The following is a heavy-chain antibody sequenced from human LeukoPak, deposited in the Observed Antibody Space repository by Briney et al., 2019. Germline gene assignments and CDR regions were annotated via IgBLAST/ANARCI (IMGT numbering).Heavy chain of an antibody. CDR2: VELDGSDS. CDR1: GFTFTSYW. J-gene: IGHJ4*02. D-gene: IGHD2-15*01. CDR3: ARDRGYCSGGTCRIHYFDY. Sequence: PGGSLRLSCAASGFTFTSYWMSWVRQAPGKGLEWVANVELDGSDSYHLGSVMGRFTISRDNAKNSLYLQMNSLRAEDTAVYYCARDRGYCSGGTCRIHYFDYWGQGTLVTVPS. V-gene: IGHV3-7*04.